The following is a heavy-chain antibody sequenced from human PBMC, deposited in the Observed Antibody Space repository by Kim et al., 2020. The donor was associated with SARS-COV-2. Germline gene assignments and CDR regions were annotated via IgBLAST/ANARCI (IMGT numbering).Heavy chain of an antibody. J-gene: IGHJ6*02. D-gene: IGHD3-9*01. CDR1: GFTFSSYA. CDR2: IRGSGSST. V-gene: IGHV3-23*01. CDR3: AKDVPFVLRYFDWRARPYGMDV. Sequence: GGSLRLSCAASGFTFSSYAMSWVRQAPGKGLEWVSAIRGSGSSTYYADSVKGRFTISRDNSKNTLYLQMNSLRAEDTAVYYCAKDVPFVLRYFDWRARPYGMDVWGQGTTVTVSS.